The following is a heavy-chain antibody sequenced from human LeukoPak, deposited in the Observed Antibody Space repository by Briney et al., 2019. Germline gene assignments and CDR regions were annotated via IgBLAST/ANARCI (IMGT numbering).Heavy chain of an antibody. Sequence: ASVKASCKASGYTFTGYYMHWVRQAPGQGLEWMGWINPNSGGTNYAQKFQGRVTMTRDTSISTAYMELSRLRSDDTAVYYCARDGLAAAGSPPDYWGQGTLVTVSS. D-gene: IGHD6-13*01. CDR3: ARDGLAAAGSPPDY. CDR2: INPNSGGT. J-gene: IGHJ4*02. V-gene: IGHV1-2*02. CDR1: GYTFTGYY.